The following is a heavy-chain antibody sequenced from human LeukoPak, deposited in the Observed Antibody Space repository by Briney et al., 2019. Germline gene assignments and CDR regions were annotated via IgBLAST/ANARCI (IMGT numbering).Heavy chain of an antibody. CDR3: ARLTARSLDY. CDR2: TYYRSKWNN. V-gene: IGHV6-1*01. Sequence: SQTLSLTCAISGDSVSSNSASWNWIRQSPSRGLEWLGRTYYRSKWNNDYAGSVKGRITINPDTSQNQVSLQLNSMTPDDTAIYYCARLTARSLDYWGQGTLVIVSS. J-gene: IGHJ4*02. CDR1: GDSVSSNSAS. D-gene: IGHD1-14*01.